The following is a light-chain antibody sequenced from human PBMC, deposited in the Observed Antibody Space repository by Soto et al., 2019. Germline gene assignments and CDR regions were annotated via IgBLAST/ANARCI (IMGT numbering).Light chain of an antibody. V-gene: IGKV2-28*01. Sequence: DIVMTQSPLSLPVTPVEPASISCRSSQSLLHRNGYSYLDWYLQKPGQSPHLLIYLASSRASGVPDRFSGSGSGTNFTLKVSRVEAEDVGVYYCMQALETPRTFGQGTKVEIK. CDR1: QSLLHRNGYSY. CDR3: MQALETPRT. CDR2: LAS. J-gene: IGKJ1*01.